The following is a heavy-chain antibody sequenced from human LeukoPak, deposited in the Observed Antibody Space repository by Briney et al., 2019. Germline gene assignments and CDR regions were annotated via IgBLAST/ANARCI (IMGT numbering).Heavy chain of an antibody. CDR3: ARTRAEIDY. CDR1: GGSISSYY. V-gene: IGHV4-59*01. D-gene: IGHD5-24*01. Sequence: SETLSLTCTVSGGSISSYYWSWIRQPPGKGLEWIGYIYYSGSTNYNPSLKSRVTISVDTSKNQFSLKLSSVTAADTAVYYCARTRAEIDYWGQGTLVTVSS. J-gene: IGHJ4*02. CDR2: IYYSGST.